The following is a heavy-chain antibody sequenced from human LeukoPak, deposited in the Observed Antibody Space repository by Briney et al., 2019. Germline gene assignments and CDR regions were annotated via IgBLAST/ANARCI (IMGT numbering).Heavy chain of an antibody. CDR3: ARDDCGDTCYPGGY. V-gene: IGHV1-3*01. D-gene: IGHD2-21*01. CDR1: GYIFTKYV. CDR2: IKACNGDT. J-gene: IGHJ4*02. Sequence: ASVKVSCKGSGYIFTKYVVHWVRQAPGQRPDWMGWIKACNGDTKYSQKFRERLTITRDTSASTVYMELSSLTSEDTALYYCARDDCGDTCYPGGYWGQGTLVTVSS.